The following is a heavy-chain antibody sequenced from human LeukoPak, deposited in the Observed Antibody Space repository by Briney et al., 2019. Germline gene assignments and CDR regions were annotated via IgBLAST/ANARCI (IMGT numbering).Heavy chain of an antibody. CDR2: IRAYNGNT. Sequence: ASVKVSCKASGYTFISYGICWVRQAPVQGLEWLGWIRAYNGNTNYAQTIQGSVIMTRDTCISTAYMELSRLRSDDTAVYYCARDPGAGTTTDYYYYGMDVWGQGTTVTVSS. CDR1: GYTFISYG. J-gene: IGHJ6*02. V-gene: IGHV1-18*01. D-gene: IGHD1-1*01. CDR3: ARDPGAGTTTDYYYYGMDV.